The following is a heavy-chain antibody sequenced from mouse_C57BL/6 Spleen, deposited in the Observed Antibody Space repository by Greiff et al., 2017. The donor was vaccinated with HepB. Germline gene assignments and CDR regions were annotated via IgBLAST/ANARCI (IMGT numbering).Heavy chain of an antibody. CDR1: GYTFTSYG. V-gene: IGHV1-81*01. CDR2: IYPRSGNT. Sequence: QVQLKESGAELARPGASVKLSCKASGYTFTSYGLRWVKPRTGQGLEWIGEIYPRSGNTYYNEKFKGKATLTADKSSSTAYMELRSLTSEDSAVYFCARWDYYGSSYSYFDVWGTGTTVTVSS. D-gene: IGHD1-1*01. J-gene: IGHJ1*03. CDR3: ARWDYYGSSYSYFDV.